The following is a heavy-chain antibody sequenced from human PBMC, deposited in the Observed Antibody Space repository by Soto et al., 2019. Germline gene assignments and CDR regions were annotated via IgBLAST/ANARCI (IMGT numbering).Heavy chain of an antibody. CDR1: GFTFDEYA. V-gene: IGHV3-9*01. Sequence: PGGSLRLSCARSGFTFDEYAMHWVRQAPGKGLEWVSGISWNSGSIGYADSAKGRFTISRDNAKNSLYLQMNSLRAEDTALYYCVKDYDSSGYYPDYWGQGTLVTVSS. CDR3: VKDYDSSGYYPDY. CDR2: ISWNSGSI. D-gene: IGHD3-22*01. J-gene: IGHJ4*02.